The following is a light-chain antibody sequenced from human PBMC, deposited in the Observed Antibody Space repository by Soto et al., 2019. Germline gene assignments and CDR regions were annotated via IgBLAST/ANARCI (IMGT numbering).Light chain of an antibody. CDR2: GAS. CDR1: QSVSSN. Sequence: EIVMTQSPATLSVSLGERATLSCRASQSVSSNLAWYQQKPGQAPRLLIYGASTRATGIPARFSGSGSGTEFTLTISSLQSEDFAVCYCQQYNNWPLTFGGGTKVEIK. V-gene: IGKV3-15*01. CDR3: QQYNNWPLT. J-gene: IGKJ4*01.